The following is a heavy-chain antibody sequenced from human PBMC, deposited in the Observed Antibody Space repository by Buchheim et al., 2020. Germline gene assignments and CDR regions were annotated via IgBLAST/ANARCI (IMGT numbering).Heavy chain of an antibody. D-gene: IGHD3-22*01. Sequence: DVQLVESGGGLVKPGGSLRLSCQASGFTFRNAWIHWVRQGPGKGLEWVGRIKSRSDGGTTEYSTPVKDRFIISRDDSKNTLFLQMNSLKIEDTAIYYCTTRLSNYFDSRGLHYKWFDSWGQGT. V-gene: IGHV3-15*07. CDR2: IKSRSDGGTT. J-gene: IGHJ5*01. CDR3: TTRLSNYFDSRGLHYKWFDS. CDR1: GFTFRNAW.